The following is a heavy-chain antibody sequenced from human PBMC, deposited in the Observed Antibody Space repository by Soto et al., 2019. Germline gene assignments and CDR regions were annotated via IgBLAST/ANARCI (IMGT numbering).Heavy chain of an antibody. CDR2: ISSDGRDK. J-gene: IGHJ4*02. D-gene: IGHD3-10*01. CDR3: AKDSGRGSADYYFDY. Sequence: QVQLVESGGGVVQVGMSLRLSCAASGFTFSSYGMHWVRQAPGKGLEWVAVISSDGRDKYSADSVKGRLTISRDNSKNTLYLQMKSLRAEDTAVYYCAKDSGRGSADYYFDYWGQGTLVTVSP. CDR1: GFTFSSYG. V-gene: IGHV3-30*18.